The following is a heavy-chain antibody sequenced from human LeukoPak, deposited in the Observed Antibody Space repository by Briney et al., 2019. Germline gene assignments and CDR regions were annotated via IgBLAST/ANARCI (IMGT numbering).Heavy chain of an antibody. CDR2: ISSSSSYI. CDR3: AWVYYMDV. Sequence: GGPLRLSCAASGFTFSSYSMKWVPQAPGKGLEWVSSISSSSSYIYYADSVKARFTISRDNANNSLDLQMNSLRAEDTAVYYCAWVYYMDVWGKGTTVTVSS. V-gene: IGHV3-21*01. J-gene: IGHJ6*03. CDR1: GFTFSSYS.